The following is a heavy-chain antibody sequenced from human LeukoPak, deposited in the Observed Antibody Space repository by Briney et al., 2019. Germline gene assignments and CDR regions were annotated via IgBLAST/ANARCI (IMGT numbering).Heavy chain of an antibody. CDR1: GGSFSGYY. CDR2: INHSGST. CDR3: ARGRGYWGYYDSSGQKDY. D-gene: IGHD3-22*01. Sequence: SETLSLTCAVYGGSFSGYYWSWIRQPPGKGLEWIGEINHSGSTNYNPSLKSRVTISVDTSKNQFSLKLSSVTAADTAVYYCARGRGYWGYYDSSGQKDYWGQGTLVTVSS. J-gene: IGHJ4*02. V-gene: IGHV4-34*01.